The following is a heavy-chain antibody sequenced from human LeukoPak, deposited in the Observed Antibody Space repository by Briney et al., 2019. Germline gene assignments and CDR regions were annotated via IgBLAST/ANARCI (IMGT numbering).Heavy chain of an antibody. CDR1: GYTFTGYF. CDR2: INPNSGGT. CDR3: ARDRGGVIVIHVFEH. J-gene: IGHJ4*02. D-gene: IGHD3-16*02. V-gene: IGHV1-2*02. Sequence: ASVKVSCNASGYTFTGYFIHWVRQAPGQGLEWMGWINPNSGGTNYAQKFQGRVTMTRDTSISTAYMELSRLRSDDTAVYYCARDRGGVIVIHVFEHWGQRTLVTVSS.